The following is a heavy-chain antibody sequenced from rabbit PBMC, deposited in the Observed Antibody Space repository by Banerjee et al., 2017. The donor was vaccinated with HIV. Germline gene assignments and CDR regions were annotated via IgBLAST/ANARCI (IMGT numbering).Heavy chain of an antibody. V-gene: IGHV1S45*01. D-gene: IGHD4-1*01. CDR2: IYNGDGST. Sequence: QEQLEESGGDLVKPGASLTLTCTSSEFSFSSSYWMCWVRQAPGKGLEWIGCIYNGDGSTDYASWVNGRFTISKTSSTVDLKMTNLTGADTATYFCARGYSSGWGAGFNLWGQGTLVTVS. CDR3: ARGYSSGWGAGFNL. J-gene: IGHJ4*01. CDR1: EFSFSSSYW.